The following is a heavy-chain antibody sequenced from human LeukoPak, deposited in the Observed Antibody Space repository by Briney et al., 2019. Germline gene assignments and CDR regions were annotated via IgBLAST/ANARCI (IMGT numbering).Heavy chain of an antibody. CDR3: ARMVIRAYCSGGGCYEHAFDI. V-gene: IGHV4-34*01. CDR2: INHSGST. D-gene: IGHD2-15*01. CDR1: GGSFSGYY. J-gene: IGHJ3*02. Sequence: SETLSLTCAVYGGSFSGYYWSWIRQPPGKGLDWIGEINHSGSTNYNPSLKSRVTISVDTSKNQFSLKLRSVTAADTAVYYCARMVIRAYCSGGGCYEHAFDIWGQGTMVTVSS.